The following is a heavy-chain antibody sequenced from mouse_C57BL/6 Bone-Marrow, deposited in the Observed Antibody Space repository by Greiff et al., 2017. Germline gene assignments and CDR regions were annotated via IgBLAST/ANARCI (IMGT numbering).Heavy chain of an antibody. J-gene: IGHJ1*03. D-gene: IGHD1-1*01. V-gene: IGHV1-63*01. CDR2: IYPGGGYT. Sequence: QVQLQQSGAELVRPGTSVKMSCKASGYTFTNYWIGWAKQRPGHGLEWIGDIYPGGGYTNYNEKFKGKATLTADKSSSTAYMQFSSLTSEDSAIYYCARWGPTVVATDWYFDVWGTGTTVTVSS. CDR1: GYTFTNYW. CDR3: ARWGPTVVATDWYFDV.